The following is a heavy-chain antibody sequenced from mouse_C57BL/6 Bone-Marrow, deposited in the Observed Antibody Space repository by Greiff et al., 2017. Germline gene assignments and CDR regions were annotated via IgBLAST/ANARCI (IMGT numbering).Heavy chain of an antibody. CDR1: GYTFTSYW. CDR3: AGGTIVTTGVMWDFDC. V-gene: IGHV1-7*01. J-gene: IGHJ2*01. CDR2: INPSSGYT. Sequence: QVQLQQSGAELAKPGASVKLSCKASGYTFTSYWMHWVKQRPGQGLEWIGYINPSSGYTKYNQKFKDKATLTADKSSSTAYMPLSSLTYEDSAVYYCAGGTIVTTGVMWDFDCWGQGTTLTVSS. D-gene: IGHD2-5*01.